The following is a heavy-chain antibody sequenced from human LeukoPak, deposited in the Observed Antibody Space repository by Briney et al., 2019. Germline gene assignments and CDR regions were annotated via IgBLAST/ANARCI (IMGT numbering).Heavy chain of an antibody. CDR3: ARLNDGSGTFNWFDP. D-gene: IGHD3-10*01. V-gene: IGHV5-51*01. CDR1: GYSFTSYW. J-gene: IGHJ5*02. CDR2: ISPGDSDN. Sequence: GAPLKTSCTGSGYSFTSYWIGWGRQMPGKGLGWMGIISPGDSDNSNSTPFQGQAPISAAHPITPAYLRWSNRKPWNTAMYYCARLNDGSGTFNWFDPWGQGTLVTVSS.